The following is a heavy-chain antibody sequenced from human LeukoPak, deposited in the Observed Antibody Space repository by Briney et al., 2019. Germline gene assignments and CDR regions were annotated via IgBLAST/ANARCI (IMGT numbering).Heavy chain of an antibody. Sequence: GGSLRLSCAASGFTFSSYAMHWVRQAPGKGLEWVAVISYDGSNKYYADSVKGRFTISRDNSKNTLYLQMNSLRAEDTAVYYCARDPAIYYYDSSGSSHFDYWGQGTLVTVSS. J-gene: IGHJ4*02. D-gene: IGHD3-22*01. CDR1: GFTFSSYA. V-gene: IGHV3-30-3*01. CDR2: ISYDGSNK. CDR3: ARDPAIYYYDSSGSSHFDY.